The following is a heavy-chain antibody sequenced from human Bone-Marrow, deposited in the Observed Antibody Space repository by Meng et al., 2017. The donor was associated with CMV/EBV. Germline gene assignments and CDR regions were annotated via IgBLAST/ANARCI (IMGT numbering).Heavy chain of an antibody. V-gene: IGHV3-30*02. CDR2: IRYDGSNK. Sequence: GGSLRLSCAVYGGSFSGYYWSWIRQAPGKGLEWVAFIRYDGSNKYYADSVKGRFTISRDNSKNTLYLQMNSLRAEDTAVYYCAKIAASDYWGQGTLVTVSS. J-gene: IGHJ4*02. D-gene: IGHD6-25*01. CDR1: GGSFSGYY. CDR3: AKIAASDY.